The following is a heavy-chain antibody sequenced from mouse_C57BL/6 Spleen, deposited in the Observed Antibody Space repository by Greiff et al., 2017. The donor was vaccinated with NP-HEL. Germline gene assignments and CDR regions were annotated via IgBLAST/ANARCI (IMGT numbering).Heavy chain of an antibody. J-gene: IGHJ3*01. CDR1: GYTFTDYY. Sequence: EVQLQQSGPELVKPGASVKISCKASGYTFTDYYMNWVKQSHGKSLEWIGDINPNNGGTSYNQKFKGKATLTVDKSSSTAYMELRSLTSEDSAVYYCANPWSYWGQGTLVTVSA. V-gene: IGHV1-26*01. D-gene: IGHD1-1*02. CDR3: ANPWSY. CDR2: INPNNGGT.